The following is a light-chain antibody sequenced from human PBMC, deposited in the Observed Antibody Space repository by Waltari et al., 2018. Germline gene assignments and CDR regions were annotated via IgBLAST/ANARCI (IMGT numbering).Light chain of an antibody. Sequence: DIVMNQSPDSLAVSLGERATINCKSSQTLFYSSNNKNYLAWYQLKPGQPPKLLIFWASTRESGVPDRFSGSGSATDFTLTIDTLQAEDVAVYYCQQYYTTPTFGQGTKVEIK. J-gene: IGKJ1*01. CDR1: QTLFYSSNNKNY. CDR2: WAS. CDR3: QQYYTTPT. V-gene: IGKV4-1*01.